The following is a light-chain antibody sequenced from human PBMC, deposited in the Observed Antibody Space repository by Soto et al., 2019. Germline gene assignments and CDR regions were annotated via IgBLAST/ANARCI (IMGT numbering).Light chain of an antibody. CDR1: QSISSN. V-gene: IGKV3-15*01. Sequence: EIVMTQSPATLSVFPGERATLSCRARQSISSNLAWYQQKPGQPPRLLIYGASTRATGIPARFSGSGSGTEFTLTISSLQSEDFAVYYCQQYHNWPRTFGQGTKLEIK. CDR3: QQYHNWPRT. CDR2: GAS. J-gene: IGKJ1*01.